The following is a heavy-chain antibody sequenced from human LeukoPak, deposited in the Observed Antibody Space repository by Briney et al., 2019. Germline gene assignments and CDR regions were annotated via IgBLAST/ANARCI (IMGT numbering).Heavy chain of an antibody. Sequence: SETLSLTCAVYGGSFSGYYWSWIRQPPGKGLEWIGEINHSGSTNYNPSLKSRVTISVDTSKNQFSLKLSSVTAADTAVYYCARAKWLVRNWFDPWGQGTLVAVSS. V-gene: IGHV4-34*01. D-gene: IGHD6-19*01. CDR1: GGSFSGYY. CDR3: ARAKWLVRNWFDP. CDR2: INHSGST. J-gene: IGHJ5*02.